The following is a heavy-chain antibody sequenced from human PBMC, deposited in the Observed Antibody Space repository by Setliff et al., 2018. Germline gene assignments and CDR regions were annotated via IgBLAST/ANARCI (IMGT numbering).Heavy chain of an antibody. V-gene: IGHV4-4*08. CDR2: IYTSGTT. CDR3: ARIAYGSGSYYFDY. D-gene: IGHD3-10*01. Sequence: ASETLSLICSVSGASISSYYWSWIRQPPGKGLEWIGYIYTSGTTKYNPSLKSRVTISIDTSKSQFSLNLSSVTAADTAVYYCARIAYGSGSYYFDYWGQGTLVTVSS. J-gene: IGHJ4*02. CDR1: GASISSYY.